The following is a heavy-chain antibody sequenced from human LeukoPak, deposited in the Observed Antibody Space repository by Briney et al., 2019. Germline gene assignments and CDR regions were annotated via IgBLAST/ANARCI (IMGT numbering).Heavy chain of an antibody. CDR2: INSDGIST. D-gene: IGHD4-23*01. J-gene: IGHJ4*02. Sequence: PGGSLRLSCAASGFTFSTYWMHWVRQAPGKGLVWVSRINSDGISTSYADSVKGRFTISRDNSKNTLYLQMNSLRAEDTAVYYCARRGDGGRSFDYWGQGTLVTVSS. CDR3: ARRGDGGRSFDY. V-gene: IGHV3-74*01. CDR1: GFTFSTYW.